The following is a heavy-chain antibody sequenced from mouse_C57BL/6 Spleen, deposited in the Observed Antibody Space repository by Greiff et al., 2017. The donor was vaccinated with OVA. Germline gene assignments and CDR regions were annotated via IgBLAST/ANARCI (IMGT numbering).Heavy chain of an antibody. V-gene: IGHV1-18*01. J-gene: IGHJ1*03. Sequence: VQLQQSGPELVKPGASVKIPCKASGYTFTDYNMDWVKQSHGKSLEWIGDINPNNGGTIYNQKFKGKATLTVDKSSSTAYMELRSLTSEDTAVYYCARGRGTGRYFDVWGTGTTVTVSS. CDR3: ARGRGTGRYFDV. D-gene: IGHD3-3*01. CDR2: INPNNGGT. CDR1: GYTFTDYN.